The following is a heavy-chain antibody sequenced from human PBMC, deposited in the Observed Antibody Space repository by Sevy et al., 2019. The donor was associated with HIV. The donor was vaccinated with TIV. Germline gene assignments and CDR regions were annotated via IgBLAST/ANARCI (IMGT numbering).Heavy chain of an antibody. CDR2: FDPEDGET. CDR1: GYTLTELS. Sequence: ASVKVSCKVSGYTLTELSMHWVRQAPGKGLEWMGGFDPEDGETIYAQKFQGRVTMTEATSTDPAYMGLGSLRSEDTAVYYCASLYYYDSSGYPFDYWGQGTLVTVSS. V-gene: IGHV1-24*01. J-gene: IGHJ4*02. CDR3: ASLYYYDSSGYPFDY. D-gene: IGHD3-22*01.